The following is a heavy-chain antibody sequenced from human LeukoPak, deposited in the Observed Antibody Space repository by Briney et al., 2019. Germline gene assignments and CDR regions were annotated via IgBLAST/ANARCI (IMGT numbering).Heavy chain of an antibody. Sequence: GASVKVSCKASGYTFTGYYMHWVRQAPGQGLEWMGWINPNSGGTNYAQKFQGWVTMTRDTSISTAYMELSRLRSDDTAVYYCAREVDCSGGSCYWFDPWGQGTLVTVSS. CDR3: AREVDCSGGSCYWFDP. D-gene: IGHD2-15*01. CDR1: GYTFTGYY. CDR2: INPNSGGT. J-gene: IGHJ5*02. V-gene: IGHV1-2*04.